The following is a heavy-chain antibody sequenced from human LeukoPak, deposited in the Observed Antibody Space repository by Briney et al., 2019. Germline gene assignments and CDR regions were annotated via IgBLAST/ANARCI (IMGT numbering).Heavy chain of an antibody. J-gene: IGHJ6*02. V-gene: IGHV3-74*01. Sequence: SGVSLRLSCAASGFTFSRYWMHWVRQAPGKGLVWVSRIKTDGSYTSYADSVKGRFTISRDNAKSTLFLQMNGLRGEDTAIYYCASEEGGLDVWGQGTTVTVSS. CDR1: GFTFSRYW. CDR2: IKTDGSYT. CDR3: ASEEGGLDV.